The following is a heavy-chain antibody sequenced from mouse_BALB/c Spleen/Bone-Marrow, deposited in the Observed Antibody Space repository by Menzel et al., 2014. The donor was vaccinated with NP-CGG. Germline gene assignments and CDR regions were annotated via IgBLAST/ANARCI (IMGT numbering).Heavy chain of an antibody. CDR1: GYSITSGYY. Sequence: VQLKHSGPGLVKPSQSLSLTCSVTGYSITSGYYWNWIRQFPGNKLEWMGYISYDGSNNYNPSLKNRISITRDTSKNQFFLKLSSVTTEDTATYYCAREGGSLWYFDVWGAGTTVTVSS. V-gene: IGHV3-6*02. J-gene: IGHJ1*01. CDR2: ISYDGSN. CDR3: AREGGSLWYFDV.